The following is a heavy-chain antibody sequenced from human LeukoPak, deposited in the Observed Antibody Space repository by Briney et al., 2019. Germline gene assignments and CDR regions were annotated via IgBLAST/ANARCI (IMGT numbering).Heavy chain of an antibody. CDR3: ARRYYYYYMDV. J-gene: IGHJ6*03. Sequence: PSETLSLTCAVYGGSFSGYYWSWIRQSPGKGLEWIGEINHSGSTNYNPSLKSRVTISVDTSKNQFSLKLSSVTAADTTVYYCARRYYYYYMDVWGKGTTVTVSS. CDR2: INHSGST. CDR1: GGSFSGYY. V-gene: IGHV4-34*01.